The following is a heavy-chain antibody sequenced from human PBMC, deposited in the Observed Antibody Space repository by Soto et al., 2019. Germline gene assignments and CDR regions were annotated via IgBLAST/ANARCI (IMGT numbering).Heavy chain of an antibody. J-gene: IGHJ3*02. CDR3: ARGRGGTYDAVDI. CDR1: SGSIGTYF. D-gene: IGHD1-26*01. Sequence: SETLSLTCTVSSGSIGTYFWSWIRQPPGKGLEWIGYIYYSGTTNYNPSLKSRVTIFLDTSKNQFSLRLSSVTAADTAVYYCARGRGGTYDAVDIWGQGTLVTVS. V-gene: IGHV4-59*01. CDR2: IYYSGTT.